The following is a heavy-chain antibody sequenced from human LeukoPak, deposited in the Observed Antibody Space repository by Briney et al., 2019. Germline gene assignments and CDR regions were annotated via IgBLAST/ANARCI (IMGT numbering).Heavy chain of an antibody. V-gene: IGHV1-18*01. J-gene: IGHJ5*02. CDR2: ISAYNGNT. Sequence: ASVKVSCKASGYTFTSYGISWLRQAPGQGLEWMGWISAYNGNTNYAQKLQGRVTMTTDTSTSTAYMELRSLRSDDTAVYYCARDIGGYYYDSSGPTLDPWGQGTLVTVSS. CDR1: GYTFTSYG. CDR3: ARDIGGYYYDSSGPTLDP. D-gene: IGHD3-22*01.